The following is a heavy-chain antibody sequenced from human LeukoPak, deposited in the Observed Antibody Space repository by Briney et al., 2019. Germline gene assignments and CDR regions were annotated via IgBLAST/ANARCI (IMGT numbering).Heavy chain of an antibody. CDR3: ARYGYSYGYAGYYYYYGMDV. V-gene: IGHV3-33*01. J-gene: IGHJ6*02. Sequence: GGSLRLSCAASGFTFSSYGMHWVRQAPGKGLEWVAVIWNDGSNKYYVDSVKGRFTISRDNSKNTLYLQMNSLRAEDTAVYYCARYGYSYGYAGYYYYYGMDVWGRGTAVTVSS. CDR1: GFTFSSYG. D-gene: IGHD5-18*01. CDR2: IWNDGSNK.